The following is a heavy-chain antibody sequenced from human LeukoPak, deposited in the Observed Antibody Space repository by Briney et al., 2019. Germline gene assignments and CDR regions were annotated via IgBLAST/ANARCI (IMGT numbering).Heavy chain of an antibody. J-gene: IGHJ4*02. CDR2: IYPGDSDT. D-gene: IGHD6-19*01. Sequence: GESLKISCKASGYSFTDHWIGWVRQMPGKGLEWMGIIYPGDSDTRCSPSFQGQVTISADKSISTAYLQWSTLQAPDTAMYYCARGDNSGWYFFDYWGQGTLVTVSS. V-gene: IGHV5-51*01. CDR1: GYSFTDHW. CDR3: ARGDNSGWYFFDY.